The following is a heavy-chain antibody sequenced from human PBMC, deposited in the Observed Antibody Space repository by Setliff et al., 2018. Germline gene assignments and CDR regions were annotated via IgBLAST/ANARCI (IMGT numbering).Heavy chain of an antibody. CDR2: IYWNDEK. V-gene: IGHV2-5*01. D-gene: IGHD2-21*01. J-gene: IGHJ4*02. CDR1: GFSLSTSLVG. CDR3: AHIAGGGNSPRHDY. Sequence: GSGPTLVNPTQTLTLTCTFSGFSLSTSLVGVGWIRQPPGKALEWLALIYWNDEKRYSPSLKSRLTITKDTPKNQVVLTMTNMDPVDTATYYCAHIAGGGNSPRHDYWGQGTLVTVSS.